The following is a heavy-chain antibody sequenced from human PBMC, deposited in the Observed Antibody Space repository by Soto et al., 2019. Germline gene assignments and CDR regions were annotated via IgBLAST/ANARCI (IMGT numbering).Heavy chain of an antibody. CDR3: AREGTITMVRGVIFYYYGMDV. D-gene: IGHD3-10*01. CDR1: GFSFSDYA. V-gene: IGHV3-11*01. Sequence: GGSLRLSCAASGFSFSDYAMSWVRQAPGKGLEWVSYISSSGSTIYYADSVKGRFTISRDNAKNSLYLQMNSLRAEDTAVYYCAREGTITMVRGVIFYYYGMDVWGQGTTVTVSS. J-gene: IGHJ6*02. CDR2: ISSSGSTI.